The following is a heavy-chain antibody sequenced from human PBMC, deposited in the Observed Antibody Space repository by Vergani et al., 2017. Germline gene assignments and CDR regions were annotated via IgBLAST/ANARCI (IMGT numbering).Heavy chain of an antibody. Sequence: QVQLVESGGGVVQPGRSLRLSCAASGFTFSSYGMHWVRQAPGKGLEWVAVISYDGSNKYYADSVKGRFTISRDNSKNTLYLQMNSLRAEDTAVYYCAKDWYYYDSSGYSDYWGQGTLVTVSS. CDR3: AKDWYYYDSSGYSDY. CDR2: ISYDGSNK. D-gene: IGHD3-22*01. J-gene: IGHJ4*02. V-gene: IGHV3-30*18. CDR1: GFTFSSYG.